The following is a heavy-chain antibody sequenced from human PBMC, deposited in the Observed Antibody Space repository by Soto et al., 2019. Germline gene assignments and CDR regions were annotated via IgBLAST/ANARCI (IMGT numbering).Heavy chain of an antibody. CDR2: IIPMLDIT. CDR1: GGTFSIYT. J-gene: IGHJ3*02. Sequence: QVQLVQSGAEVKKPGSSVKVSCKASGGTFSIYTIIWVRQAPGQGLEWMGRIIPMLDITNSAQRFQGRVTITADQSTSTASPELTSLRSEDTAVYECALGRRSSEQFDIGGRATTFTVSS. V-gene: IGHV1-69*02. CDR3: ALGRRSSEQFDI.